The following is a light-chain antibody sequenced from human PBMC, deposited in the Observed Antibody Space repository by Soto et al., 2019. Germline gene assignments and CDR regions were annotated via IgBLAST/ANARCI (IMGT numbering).Light chain of an antibody. CDR2: LGS. V-gene: IGKV2-28*01. J-gene: IGKJ3*01. Sequence: DIVMTQSPLSLPFTPGEPASISCRSSQSLLHSNGYNYLDWYLQKPGQSPQLLIYLGSNRASRVPDRLSGSGSGTDFTLKISRVEAEDVGVYYCMQALQTPFTFGPGTKVDIK. CDR3: MQALQTPFT. CDR1: QSLLHSNGYNY.